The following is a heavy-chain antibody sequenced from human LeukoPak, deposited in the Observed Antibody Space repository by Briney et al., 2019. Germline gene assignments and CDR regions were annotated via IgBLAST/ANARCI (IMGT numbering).Heavy chain of an antibody. CDR1: GFTFSSYS. CDR2: ISSSSSYI. V-gene: IGHV3-21*01. CDR3: ARDNFSEKQQLYYGMDV. D-gene: IGHD6-13*01. Sequence: GGSLRLSCAASGFTFSSYSMNWVRQAPGKGLEWVSSISSSSSYIYYADSVKGRFTISRDNAKNSLYLQMNSLRAEDTAVYYCARDNFSEKQQLYYGMDVWGQGTTVTVSS. J-gene: IGHJ6*02.